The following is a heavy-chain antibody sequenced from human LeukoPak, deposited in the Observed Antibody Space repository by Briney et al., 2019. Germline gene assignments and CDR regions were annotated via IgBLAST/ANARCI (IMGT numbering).Heavy chain of an antibody. V-gene: IGHV1-2*06. D-gene: IGHD6-19*01. Sequence: ASVKVSCKASGYTFTGYYMHWVRQAPGQGLEWMGRINPNSGGTNYAQKFQGRVTMTWDTSISTAYMELSRLRSDDTAVYYCARDSAVAGSGGNDYWGQGTLVTVSS. J-gene: IGHJ4*02. CDR3: ARDSAVAGSGGNDY. CDR1: GYTFTGYY. CDR2: INPNSGGT.